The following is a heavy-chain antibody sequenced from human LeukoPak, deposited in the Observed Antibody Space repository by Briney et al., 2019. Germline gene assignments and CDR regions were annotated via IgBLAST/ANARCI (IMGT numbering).Heavy chain of an antibody. D-gene: IGHD6-13*01. Sequence: PSETLSLTCTVSGGSISSYYWSWIRQPPGKGLEWIGYIYYSGSTNYNPSLKSRVTISVDTSKNQFSLKLSSVTAADTAVYYCARGYSSSRNPYYYYYYDMDVWGQGTTVTVSS. CDR2: IYYSGST. J-gene: IGHJ6*02. CDR3: ARGYSSSRNPYYYYYYDMDV. CDR1: GGSISSYY. V-gene: IGHV4-59*01.